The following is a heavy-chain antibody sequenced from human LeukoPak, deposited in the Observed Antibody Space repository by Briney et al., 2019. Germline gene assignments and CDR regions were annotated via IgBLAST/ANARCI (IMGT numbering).Heavy chain of an antibody. CDR3: ARDSTGFGEVFYDY. CDR1: GGTFSSYA. D-gene: IGHD3-10*01. CDR2: IIPIFGTA. J-gene: IGHJ4*02. Sequence: ASVKVSCKASGGTFSSYAISWVRQAPGQGLEWMGGIIPIFGTANYAQKFQGRVTITADESTSTAYMELSSLRSDDTAVYYCARDSTGFGEVFYDYWGQGTLVTVSS. V-gene: IGHV1-69*13.